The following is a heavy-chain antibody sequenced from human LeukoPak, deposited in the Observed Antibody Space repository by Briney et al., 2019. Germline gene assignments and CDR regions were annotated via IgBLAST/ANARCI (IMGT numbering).Heavy chain of an antibody. CDR1: GYTFTDYY. D-gene: IGHD2-2*01. J-gene: IGHJ6*03. V-gene: IGHV1-2*02. CDR3: ARGFCSSSSCHYYCYMDV. Sequence: GASVKVSCKASGYTFTDYYIHWVRQAPGQGVEWMGWINPNGGATNYAQKFQGRVTMTRDTSISTAYMELSRLRSDDTAVYYCARGFCSSSSCHYYCYMDVWGKGATVTVSS. CDR2: INPNGGAT.